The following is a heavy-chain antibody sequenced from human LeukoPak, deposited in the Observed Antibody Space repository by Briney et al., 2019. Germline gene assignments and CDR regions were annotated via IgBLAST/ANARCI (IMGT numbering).Heavy chain of an antibody. CDR2: INTGGST. CDR1: SDSISSTSGTYF. Sequence: PSQTLSLTCSVSSDSISSTSGTYFWGWIRQPAGKGLEWIGRINTGGSTNYNPSLKSRVTMSVDTSKNQFSLKVTSVTAADTAVYYCARYRLGWFDPWGQGTLVTVSS. D-gene: IGHD1-1*01. J-gene: IGHJ5*02. CDR3: ARYRLGWFDP. V-gene: IGHV4-61*02.